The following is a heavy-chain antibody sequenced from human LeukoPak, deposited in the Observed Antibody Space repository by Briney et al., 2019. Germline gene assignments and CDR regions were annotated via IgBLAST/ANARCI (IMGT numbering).Heavy chain of an antibody. V-gene: IGHV1-24*01. D-gene: IGHD3-22*01. CDR3: ATDRWYYDSSGQNLKNWFDP. Sequence: GASVKVSCKVSRYTLTELSMYWVRQAPGKGLEWMGGFDPEDGETIYAQKFQGRVTMTEDTSTDTAYMELSSLRSEDTAVYYCATDRWYYDSSGQNLKNWFDPWGQGTLVTVSS. J-gene: IGHJ5*02. CDR2: FDPEDGET. CDR1: RYTLTELS.